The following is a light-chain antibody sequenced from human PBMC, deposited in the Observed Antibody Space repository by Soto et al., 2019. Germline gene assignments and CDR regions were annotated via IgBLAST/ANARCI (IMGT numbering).Light chain of an antibody. J-gene: IGKJ1*01. Sequence: EIAVTQSPSTLSASTGERATLSCRASQSVSSNLAWYQQKPGQAPRLLIYGASNRATGITDRVSGSGSGTDFTLTIIRLEPEDCAVYYCQQYCSSGTFGQGTKVDIK. CDR2: GAS. CDR1: QSVSSN. V-gene: IGKV3-20*01. CDR3: QQYCSSGT.